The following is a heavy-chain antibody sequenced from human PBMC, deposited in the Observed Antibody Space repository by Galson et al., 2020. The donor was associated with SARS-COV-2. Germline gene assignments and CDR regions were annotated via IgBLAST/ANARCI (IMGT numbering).Heavy chain of an antibody. CDR2: IYYSGST. J-gene: IGHJ3*02. CDR3: ARAQTGKVITIVGVVIISAFDI. CDR1: GGSISSGDYY. D-gene: IGHD3-3*01. Sequence: ETSETLSLTCTVSGGSISSGDYYWSWIRQPPGKGLEWIGYIYYSGSTYYNPSLKSRVTISVDTSKNQFSLKLSSVTAADTAVDYCARAQTGKVITIVGVVIISAFDIWGQGTMVTVSS. V-gene: IGHV4-30-4*08.